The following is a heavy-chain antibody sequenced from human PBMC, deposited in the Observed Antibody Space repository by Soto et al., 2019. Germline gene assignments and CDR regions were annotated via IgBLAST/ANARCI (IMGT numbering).Heavy chain of an antibody. CDR2: ISYDGSNK. Sequence: QVQLVESGGGVVQPGRSLRLSCAASGFIFSSYGMHWVRQAPGKGLEWVAVISYDGSNKYYADSVRGRFTISRDNSKNTLYLQMNSLRAEETAVYYCAKDPAILGELSLWSSFAYGGKGTLVTFSS. V-gene: IGHV3-30*18. J-gene: IGHJ4*02. CDR3: AKDPAILGELSLWSSFAY. D-gene: IGHD3-16*02. CDR1: GFIFSSYG.